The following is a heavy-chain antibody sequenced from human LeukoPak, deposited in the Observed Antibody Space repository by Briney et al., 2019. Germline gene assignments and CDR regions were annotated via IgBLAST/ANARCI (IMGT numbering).Heavy chain of an antibody. V-gene: IGHV1-2*04. CDR1: GYTFTSYD. CDR3: ARLGYLGELAFDI. CDR2: MNPNSGGT. Sequence: VKVSCKASGYTFTSYDINWVRQATGQGLEWMGWMNPNSGGTNYAQKFQGWVTMTRDTSISTAYVELSRLRSDDTAVYYCARLGYLGELAFDIWGQGTMVTVSS. J-gene: IGHJ3*02. D-gene: IGHD3-16*01.